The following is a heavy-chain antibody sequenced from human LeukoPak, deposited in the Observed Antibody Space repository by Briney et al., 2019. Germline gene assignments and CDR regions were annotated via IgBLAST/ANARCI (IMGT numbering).Heavy chain of an antibody. D-gene: IGHD3-9*01. CDR3: ARDLDTGNYFFAY. CDR1: GFSFSKHG. V-gene: IGHV3-21*01. Sequence: GGSLRLSCEGSGFSFSKHGLNWVRQAPGKGLEWVSSISSSGTYIYYADALKGRFTISRDNAKNILSLHMNSLRAEDTAVYYCARDLDTGNYFFAYWGQGTPVIVSS. CDR2: ISSSGTYI. J-gene: IGHJ4*02.